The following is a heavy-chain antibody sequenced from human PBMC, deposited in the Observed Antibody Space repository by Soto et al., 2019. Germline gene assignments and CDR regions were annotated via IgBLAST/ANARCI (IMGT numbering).Heavy chain of an antibody. D-gene: IGHD6-13*01. CDR2: ISGSGGST. V-gene: IGHV3-23*01. CDR1: GFTFSSYA. Sequence: GGSLRLSCAASGFTFSSYAMSWVRQAPGKGLEWVSAISGSGGSTYYADSVKGRFTISRDNSKNTLYLQMNSLRAEDTAVYYCANGHPHPYSSLYYYYGMDVWGQGTTVTVSS. CDR3: ANGHPHPYSSLYYYYGMDV. J-gene: IGHJ6*02.